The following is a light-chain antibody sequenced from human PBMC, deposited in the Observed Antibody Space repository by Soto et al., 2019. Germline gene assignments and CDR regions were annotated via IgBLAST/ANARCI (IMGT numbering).Light chain of an antibody. V-gene: IGKV1-39*01. CDR1: QPISNY. CDR2: GAS. CDR3: QQTHAAPRT. Sequence: DVQMTQSPSSLSASVGDRVTITCRASQPISNYLNWYQQKAGEAPKVLIFGASSLQSGVPSKFSGSGYGTDFTLIISSLHPDDFATYYCQQTHAAPRTFGQGTRL. J-gene: IGKJ5*01.